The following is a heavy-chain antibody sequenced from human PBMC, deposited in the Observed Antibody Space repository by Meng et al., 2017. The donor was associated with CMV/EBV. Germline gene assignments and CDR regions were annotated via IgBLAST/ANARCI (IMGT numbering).Heavy chain of an antibody. CDR3: ARGRGDDLWSGFYYYFDN. Sequence: SETLSLTCTVSGVSISNFYWGWIRQPPGGGLEWLGNIYSSGSTNYNPSLKSRVTMSVDTSRSQFSLSLTSVTAADTAIYYWARGRGDDLWSGFYYYFDNWGQGALVTVSS. CDR1: GVSISNFY. J-gene: IGHJ4*02. D-gene: IGHD3-3*01. CDR2: IYSSGST. V-gene: IGHV4-59*01.